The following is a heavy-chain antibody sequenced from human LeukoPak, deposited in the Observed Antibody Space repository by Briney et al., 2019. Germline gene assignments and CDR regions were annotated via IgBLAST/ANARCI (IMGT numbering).Heavy chain of an antibody. Sequence: GGSLRLSCAASGFTFSSYAMSWVRQAPGKGLEWVSAISGSGGSTYYADSVKGRFTISRDNSKNTLYLQMNSLRAEDTAVYYCAKHGERLLWFGDPLGDFDYWGQGTLVTVSS. CDR2: ISGSGGST. CDR3: AKHGERLLWFGDPLGDFDY. CDR1: GFTFSSYA. D-gene: IGHD3-10*01. J-gene: IGHJ4*02. V-gene: IGHV3-23*01.